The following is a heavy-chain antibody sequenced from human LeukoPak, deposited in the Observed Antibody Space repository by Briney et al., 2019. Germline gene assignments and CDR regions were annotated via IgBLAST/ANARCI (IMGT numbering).Heavy chain of an antibody. Sequence: SETLSLTCTVSGASINSYYWSWIRQPPGKGLEGIGYIYSSGSTNYNPSLKSRVTISVDTSKNQFSLKLTSMTAADPAIYFCAREVHYYGSGTYFFWFDPWGQGTLVTVSS. CDR2: IYSSGST. CDR3: AREVHYYGSGTYFFWFDP. J-gene: IGHJ5*02. CDR1: GASINSYY. V-gene: IGHV4-59*01. D-gene: IGHD3-10*01.